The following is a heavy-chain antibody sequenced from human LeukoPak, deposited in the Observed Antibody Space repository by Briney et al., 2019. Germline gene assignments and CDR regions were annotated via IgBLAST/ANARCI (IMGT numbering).Heavy chain of an antibody. J-gene: IGHJ4*02. CDR1: GFTFSSYA. CDR2: ISYDGSNK. CDR3: ARGRFGGYARTYFFDY. V-gene: IGHV3-30-3*01. D-gene: IGHD5-12*01. Sequence: GGSLRLSCAASGFTFSSYAMHWVRQAPGKGLEWVAVISYDGSNKYYADSVKGRFTISRDNSKNTLYLQMNSLRAEDTAVYYCARGRFGGYARTYFFDYWGQGTLVTVSS.